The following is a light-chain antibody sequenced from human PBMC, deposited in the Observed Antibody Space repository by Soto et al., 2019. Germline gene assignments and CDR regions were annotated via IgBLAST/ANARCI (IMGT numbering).Light chain of an antibody. J-gene: IGKJ2*01. CDR2: DAS. Sequence: EIVLTQSPATLSLSPGERATLSCRASQSVSSYLAWYQQKPGQAPRLLIYDASNRATGIPARFSGSGSGTEFTLTISSLDPEDVAVDYCQQRSPWPPRRTFGQGTKLEIK. CDR3: QQRSPWPPRRT. CDR1: QSVSSY. V-gene: IGKV3-11*01.